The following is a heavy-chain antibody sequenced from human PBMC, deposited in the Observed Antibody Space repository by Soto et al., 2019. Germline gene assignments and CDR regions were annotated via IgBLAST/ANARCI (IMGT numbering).Heavy chain of an antibody. J-gene: IGHJ6*03. D-gene: IGHD2-15*01. V-gene: IGHV1-8*01. CDR1: GYTFTSYD. Sequence: ASVKVSCKASGYTFTSYDINWVRQATGQGLEWMGWMNPNSGNTGYAQKFQGRVTMTRNTSISTAYMELGSLRSEDTAVYYCARTWPGNGYCSGGSCRRYPGVYYYYMDVWGKGTTVTVSS. CDR2: MNPNSGNT. CDR3: ARTWPGNGYCSGGSCRRYPGVYYYYMDV.